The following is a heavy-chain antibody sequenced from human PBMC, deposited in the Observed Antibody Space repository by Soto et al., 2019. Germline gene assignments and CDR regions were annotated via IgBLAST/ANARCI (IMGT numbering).Heavy chain of an antibody. CDR1: GFTFNNYA. J-gene: IGHJ4*02. Sequence: EVQLLESAGGLVQPGGSLRLSCAASGFTFNNYAMSWVRQAPGKGLEWVSVISGSGQRTSYADSVKGRFTVSRDNSKNTVDLHMKSLRAEDTAVYYWAKDSYHGSGSYITPYYFDSWGQGTLITVSS. D-gene: IGHD3-10*01. CDR2: ISGSGQRT. V-gene: IGHV3-23*01. CDR3: AKDSYHGSGSYITPYYFDS.